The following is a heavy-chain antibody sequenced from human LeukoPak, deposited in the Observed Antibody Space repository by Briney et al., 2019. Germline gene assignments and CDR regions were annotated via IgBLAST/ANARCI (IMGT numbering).Heavy chain of an antibody. CDR1: EYTLTELS. CDR2: FDPEDGET. CDR3: ATVSYYYDSSGYQGYFRH. D-gene: IGHD3-22*01. V-gene: IGHV1-24*01. Sequence: ASVKVSCKVSEYTLTELSMHWVRQAPGKGLEWMGGFDPEDGETIYAQKFQGRVTMTEDTSTDTAYMELSSLRSEDTAMYYCATVSYYYDSSGYQGYFRHWGQGTLVTVSS. J-gene: IGHJ1*01.